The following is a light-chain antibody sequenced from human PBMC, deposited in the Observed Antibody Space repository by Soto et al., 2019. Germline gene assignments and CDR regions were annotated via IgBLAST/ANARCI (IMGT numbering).Light chain of an antibody. V-gene: IGLV4-69*01. J-gene: IGLJ3*02. CDR1: SGHSNYA. Sequence: QSVLTQSPSASASLGASVKLTCTLSSGHSNYAIAWHQQQPEKGPRYLMKLNSDGSHSKGDGIPDRFSGSSSGAERYLTISSLQSEDEADYYCQTWGTGTPWVFRGGTKLTVL. CDR2: LNSDGSH. CDR3: QTWGTGTPWV.